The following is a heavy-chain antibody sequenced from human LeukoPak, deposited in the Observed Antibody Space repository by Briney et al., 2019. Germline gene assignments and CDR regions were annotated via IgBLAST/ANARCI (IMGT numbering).Heavy chain of an antibody. V-gene: IGHV4-38-2*01. J-gene: IGHJ4*02. CDR2: MFHSGST. CDR1: GYSISSGNY. D-gene: IGHD4-23*01. Sequence: PSETPSLTCGVSGYSISSGNYWAWIRQPPGKGLEWIGSMFHSGSTYYNPSLKSRVTISEDTSKNQFSLNVSSVSAADTAVYYCARGILRWQFEYWDQGTLVTVSS. CDR3: ARGILRWQFEY.